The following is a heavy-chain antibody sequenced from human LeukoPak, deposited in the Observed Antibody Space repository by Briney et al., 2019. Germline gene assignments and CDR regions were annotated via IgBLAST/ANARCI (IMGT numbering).Heavy chain of an antibody. CDR1: GFTIRNYV. Sequence: PGGSLRLSCAASGFTIRNYVINWVRQAPGKGLEWVAVTSSDLNVKLYADSVKGRFTISRDNSRSTLYLQMNSLRPEDTAIYYCAREGYYGSGSPPSLYFDYWGQGTLVTVSS. V-gene: IGHV3-30-3*01. D-gene: IGHD3-10*01. CDR2: TSSDLNVK. J-gene: IGHJ4*02. CDR3: AREGYYGSGSPPSLYFDY.